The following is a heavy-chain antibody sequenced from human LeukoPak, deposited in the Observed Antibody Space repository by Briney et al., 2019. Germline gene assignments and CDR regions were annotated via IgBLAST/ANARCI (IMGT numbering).Heavy chain of an antibody. Sequence: GGSLRLSCAASGFTFSSSAMSWVRQAPGKGLEWVSAISNNGGYTYYADSVQGRFTISRDNSKSTLCLQMNSLRAEDTAVYYCASDYGGNTGFDYWGQGTLVTVSS. J-gene: IGHJ4*02. V-gene: IGHV3-23*01. CDR1: GFTFSSSA. D-gene: IGHD4-23*01. CDR3: ASDYGGNTGFDY. CDR2: ISNNGGYT.